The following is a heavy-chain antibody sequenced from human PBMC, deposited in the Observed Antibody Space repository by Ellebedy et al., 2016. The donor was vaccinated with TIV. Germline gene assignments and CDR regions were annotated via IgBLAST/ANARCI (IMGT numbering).Heavy chain of an antibody. CDR1: GYTFTSYE. V-gene: IGHV1-8*01. J-gene: IGHJ4*02. D-gene: IGHD3-22*01. CDR2: MNPNSGNT. Sequence: AASVKVSCKASGYTFTSYEINWVRQATGQGIEWMGWMNPNSGNTGYAQKFQGRVTMTRNTSISTAYMDLSSLRSEDTAVYYCARGYYYDSSGDPTASLEYYFDYWGQGTLVTVSS. CDR3: ARGYYYDSSGDPTASLEYYFDY.